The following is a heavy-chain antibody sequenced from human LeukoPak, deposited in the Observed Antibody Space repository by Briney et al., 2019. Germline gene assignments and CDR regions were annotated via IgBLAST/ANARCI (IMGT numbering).Heavy chain of an antibody. D-gene: IGHD5-18*01. Sequence: ESGPTLVKPSETLSLTCTVSGGSISSSSYYWGWICQPPGKGLEWIGSIYYSGSTYYNPSLKSRVTISVDTSKNQFSLKLSSVTAADTAVYYCARGLDTAMVEQYYFDYWGQGTLVTVSS. CDR2: IYYSGST. J-gene: IGHJ4*02. CDR3: ARGLDTAMVEQYYFDY. V-gene: IGHV4-39*01. CDR1: GGSISSSSYY.